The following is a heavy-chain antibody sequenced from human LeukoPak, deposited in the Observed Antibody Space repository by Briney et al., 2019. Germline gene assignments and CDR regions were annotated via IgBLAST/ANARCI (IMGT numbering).Heavy chain of an antibody. CDR2: VFDSGST. CDR3: ARHTRPGHSGYENAFDI. CDR1: GGSISGYY. Sequence: SETLSLTCTVSGGSISGYYWTWIRQPPGKGLEWIGNVFDSGSTHYNPSLKSRVTISVDTSKNQFSLRLSSVTAADTAVYYCARHTRPGHSGYENAFDIWGQGTMVTVSS. D-gene: IGHD5-12*01. J-gene: IGHJ3*02. V-gene: IGHV4-39*01.